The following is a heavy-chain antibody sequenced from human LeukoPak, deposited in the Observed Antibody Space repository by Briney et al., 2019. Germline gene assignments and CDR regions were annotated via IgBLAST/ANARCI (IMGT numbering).Heavy chain of an antibody. J-gene: IGHJ4*02. CDR1: GLIMRPDK. Sequence: GGSLRLSCAASGLIMRPDKKRGVRQAPGRGLEWIADISGSDTSTYYADSVKGRFTISRDNAKDYLYLQMNRLRVEHTAVYYCSTLTLASPFDYWGQGTLVTVSS. V-gene: IGHV3-48*03. CDR2: ISGSDTST. CDR3: STLTLASPFDY. D-gene: IGHD4/OR15-4a*01.